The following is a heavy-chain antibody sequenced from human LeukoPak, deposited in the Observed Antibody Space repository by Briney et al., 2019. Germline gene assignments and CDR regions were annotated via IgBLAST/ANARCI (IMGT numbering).Heavy chain of an antibody. CDR1: GFTFSSYS. Sequence: GGSLRLSCAASGFTFSSYSMNWVRQAPGKGPEWVSSINNNAIYIYYADSVKGRFTISRDNAKNSLYLQMNSLRAEDTAIYYCARGGGLLWFGEPLGTFDIWGQGTMVTVSS. J-gene: IGHJ3*02. CDR2: INNNAIYI. CDR3: ARGGGLLWFGEPLGTFDI. D-gene: IGHD3-10*01. V-gene: IGHV3-21*01.